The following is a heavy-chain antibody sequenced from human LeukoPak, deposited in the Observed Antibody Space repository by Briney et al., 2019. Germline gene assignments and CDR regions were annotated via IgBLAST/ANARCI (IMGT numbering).Heavy chain of an antibody. Sequence: SETLSLTCAVYGGSYSGYYWRWLRQPPGKGLEWIGEINHSGSTNYNPSLKSRVTISVDTSKNQFSLKLSSVTAADTAVYYCARAPMRSGYFYGGQGTLVSVSS. J-gene: IGHJ4*02. CDR3: ARAPMRSGYFY. CDR2: INHSGST. CDR1: GGSYSGYY. V-gene: IGHV4-34*01. D-gene: IGHD3-3*01.